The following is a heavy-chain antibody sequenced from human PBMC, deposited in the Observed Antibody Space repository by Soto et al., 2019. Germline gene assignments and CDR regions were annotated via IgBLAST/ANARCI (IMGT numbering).Heavy chain of an antibody. CDR3: ARVAYCGGDCYRGFDP. J-gene: IGHJ5*02. D-gene: IGHD2-21*02. CDR1: GGSISSGGYS. V-gene: IGHV4-30-2*01. Sequence: QLQLQESGSGLVKPSQTLSLTCAVSGGSISSGGYSWSWIRQPPGKGLEWIGYIYHSGSTYYNPSLKNRVTISVDRSKNQFYLKLSSVTAADTAVYYCARVAYCGGDCYRGFDPWGQGTLVTVSS. CDR2: IYHSGST.